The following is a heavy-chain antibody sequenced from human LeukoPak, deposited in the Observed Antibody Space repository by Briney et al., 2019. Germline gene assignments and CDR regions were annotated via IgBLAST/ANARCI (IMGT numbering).Heavy chain of an antibody. CDR3: ARGGYGSYPTGDDDY. J-gene: IGHJ4*02. D-gene: IGHD1-26*01. CDR2: IRQDGGAK. Sequence: GGSLRLSCAASGFTVSSNYMSWVRQAPGEGLEWVANIRQDGGAKNYVDSVKGRFTISRDNAKKSLYLQMNSLRAEDTAVYYCARGGYGSYPTGDDDYWGQGTLVTVSS. V-gene: IGHV3-7*01. CDR1: GFTVSSNY.